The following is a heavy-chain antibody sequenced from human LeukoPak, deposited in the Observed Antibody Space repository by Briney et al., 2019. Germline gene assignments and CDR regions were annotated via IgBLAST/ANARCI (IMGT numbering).Heavy chain of an antibody. Sequence: GGSLRLSCAASGFTFSCYAMTWVRQAPGKGLGWVSTISDSGGNTYYADSVAGRFTISRGNSRDTLYLQMNSLRADDTAVYFCARGGFLGPDYWGQGTLVTVSS. V-gene: IGHV3-23*01. CDR2: ISDSGGNT. J-gene: IGHJ4*02. D-gene: IGHD3-16*01. CDR3: ARGGFLGPDY. CDR1: GFTFSCYA.